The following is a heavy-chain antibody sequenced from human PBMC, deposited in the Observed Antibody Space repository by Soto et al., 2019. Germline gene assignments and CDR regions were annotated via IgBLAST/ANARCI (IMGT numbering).Heavy chain of an antibody. V-gene: IGHV3-23*01. CDR1: GFTFSDFG. CDR2: VNNDGRNT. J-gene: IGHJ4*02. CDR3: AKDAGNEESLFDY. Sequence: LRLSCEASGFTFSDFGMSWVRQTPGRGLEWVSTVNNDGRNTHYADSVKGRFTISRDNSKNTLYLQMGSLRAEDTAIYYCAKDAGNEESLFDYWGQGTLVTVSS.